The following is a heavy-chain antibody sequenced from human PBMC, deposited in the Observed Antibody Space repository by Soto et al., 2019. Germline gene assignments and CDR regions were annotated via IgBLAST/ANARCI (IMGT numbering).Heavy chain of an antibody. J-gene: IGHJ4*02. Sequence: QVQLVQSGAEVKKPGSSVKVSCKASGGTFRSYAISGVRQAPGQGLEWMGGIIPIFGTANYAQKFQGRVTITADESTSTAYMELSSLRSEDTAVYYCARDSGTYYDFWSGYAGYWGQGTLVTVSS. D-gene: IGHD3-3*01. CDR3: ARDSGTYYDFWSGYAGY. CDR2: IIPIFGTA. V-gene: IGHV1-69*12. CDR1: GGTFRSYA.